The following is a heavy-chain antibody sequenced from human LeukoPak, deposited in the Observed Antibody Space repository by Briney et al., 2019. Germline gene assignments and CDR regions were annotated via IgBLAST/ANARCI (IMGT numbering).Heavy chain of an antibody. Sequence: GGSLRLSCTVSGFNVSDNYMTWVRQAPGRGLEWLSIIYTSGSTYYGDPVKGRFTISRDNSKNTLYLQMNNLRAEDTAVYYCAKESRAAGRIVVVITTPDYWGQGTLATVSS. CDR1: GFNVSDNY. CDR2: IYTSGST. J-gene: IGHJ4*02. V-gene: IGHV3-66*03. D-gene: IGHD3-22*01. CDR3: AKESRAAGRIVVVITTPDY.